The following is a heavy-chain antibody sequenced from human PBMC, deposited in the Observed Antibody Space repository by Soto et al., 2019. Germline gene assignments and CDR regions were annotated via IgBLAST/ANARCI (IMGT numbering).Heavy chain of an antibody. CDR2: FDPEDGET. CDR3: ATGLVAVAGLDYYYYGMDV. CDR1: GYTLTELS. V-gene: IGHV1-24*01. D-gene: IGHD6-19*01. J-gene: IGHJ6*02. Sequence: ASVKVSCKVSGYTLTELSMHWVRQAPGKGLEWMGGFDPEDGETIYAQKFQGRVTMTEDTSTDTAYMELSSLRSEDTAVYYCATGLVAVAGLDYYYYGMDVWGQGTTVTVSS.